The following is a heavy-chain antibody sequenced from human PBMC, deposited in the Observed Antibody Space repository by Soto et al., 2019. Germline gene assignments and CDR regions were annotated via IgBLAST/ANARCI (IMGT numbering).Heavy chain of an antibody. CDR2: ISTYNGNT. J-gene: IGHJ5*02. V-gene: IGHV1-18*01. Sequence: QVQLVQSGAEVKKPGASVKVSCKASGYTFTSYDISWERQAPGQGLEWMGWISTYNGNTNYAQKLQGRVTMTTDTSTSTAYLELRSLRSDDTAVYYCARGFRVAATRWWFDPWGQGTLVTVSS. D-gene: IGHD2-15*01. CDR1: GYTFTSYD. CDR3: ARGFRVAATRWWFDP.